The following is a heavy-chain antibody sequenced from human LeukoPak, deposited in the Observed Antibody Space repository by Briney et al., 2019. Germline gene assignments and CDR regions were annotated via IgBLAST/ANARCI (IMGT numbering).Heavy chain of an antibody. D-gene: IGHD3/OR15-3a*01. CDR1: GFTFSNFG. CDR3: ARRTGSTYYFDY. V-gene: IGHV3-48*01. J-gene: IGHJ4*02. Sequence: GGSLRLSCAASGFTFSNFGMNWVRQAPGKGLEWVSYISGTTSPIYYADSVKGRFTISRDNAKNSLYLQMNSLRVEDTAVYYCARRTGSTYYFDYWGLGTLVTVSS. CDR2: ISGTTSPI.